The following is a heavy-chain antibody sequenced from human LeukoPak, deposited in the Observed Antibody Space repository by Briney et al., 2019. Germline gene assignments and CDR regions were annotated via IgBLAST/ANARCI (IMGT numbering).Heavy chain of an antibody. D-gene: IGHD6-13*01. CDR2: INPNSGGT. CDR1: GYTFTGYY. J-gene: IGHJ4*02. Sequence: ASVKVSCKASGYTFTGYYMHWVRQAPGQGLEWMGWINPNSGGTNYAQKFQGRVTMTRDTSISTAYMELSRLRSDDTAVYYCARASSWYRGFDYWGQGTLVTVSS. V-gene: IGHV1-2*02. CDR3: ARASSWYRGFDY.